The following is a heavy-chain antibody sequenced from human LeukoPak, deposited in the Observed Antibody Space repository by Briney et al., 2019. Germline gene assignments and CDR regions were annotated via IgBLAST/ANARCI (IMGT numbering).Heavy chain of an antibody. CDR1: SDSMSDYY. CDR2: IFTSGNT. Sequence: SETLSLTCTVSSDSMSDYYWSWIRQPVGQGLEWIGRIFTSGNTKYNPSFQSRVTMSVDTSRKQISLKMTSVTAADTAVYYCATDQPHTASFYAYWGQGTLVTVSS. J-gene: IGHJ4*02. V-gene: IGHV4-4*07. CDR3: ATDQPHTASFYAY. D-gene: IGHD2/OR15-2a*01.